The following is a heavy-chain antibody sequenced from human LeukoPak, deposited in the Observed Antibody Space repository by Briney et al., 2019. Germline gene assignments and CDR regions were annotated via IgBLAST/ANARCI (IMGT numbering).Heavy chain of an antibody. V-gene: IGHV4-59*08. CDR3: ARLREDIVVVAHWFDP. D-gene: IGHD2-2*01. CDR1: GGSISSYY. J-gene: IGHJ5*02. CDR2: IYYSGST. Sequence: PSETLSLTCTVSGGSISSYYWSWIRQPPGKGLEWIGYIYYSGSTNYNPSLKSRVTISVDTSKNQFSLKLSSVTAADTAVYYCARLREDIVVVAHWFDPWGQGTLVTVSS.